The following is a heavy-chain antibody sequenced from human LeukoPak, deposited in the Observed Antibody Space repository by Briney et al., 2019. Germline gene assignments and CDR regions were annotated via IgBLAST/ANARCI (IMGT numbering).Heavy chain of an antibody. V-gene: IGHV4-30-4*01. D-gene: IGHD6-19*01. CDR3: AVGLTYSSGPGEFDY. Sequence: SETLSLTCTVSGGSISSGDYYWSWIRQPPGKGLEWIGYIYYSGSTYYNPSLKSRVTISVDTSKNQFSLKLSSVTAADTAVYYCAVGLTYSSGPGEFDYWGQGTLVTVSS. CDR1: GGSISSGDYY. CDR2: IYYSGST. J-gene: IGHJ4*02.